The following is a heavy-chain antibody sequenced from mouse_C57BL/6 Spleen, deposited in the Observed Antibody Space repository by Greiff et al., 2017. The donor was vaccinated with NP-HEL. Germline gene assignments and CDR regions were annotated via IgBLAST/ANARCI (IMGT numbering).Heavy chain of an antibody. CDR2: ISGGGGNT. CDR1: GFTFSSYT. D-gene: IGHD4-1*01. Sequence: EVKLMESGGGLVKPGGSLKLSCAASGFTFSSYTMSWVRQTPEKRLEWVATISGGGGNTYYPDSVKGRFTISRDNAKNTLYLQMSSLRSEDTALYYCARHGVGRGRGYFDVWGTGTTVTVSS. CDR3: ARHGVGRGRGYFDV. V-gene: IGHV5-9*01. J-gene: IGHJ1*03.